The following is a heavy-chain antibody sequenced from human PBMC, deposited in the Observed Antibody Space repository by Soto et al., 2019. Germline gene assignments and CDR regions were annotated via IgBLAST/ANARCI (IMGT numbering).Heavy chain of an antibody. D-gene: IGHD6-13*01. CDR1: GFTFSSYS. V-gene: IGHV3-21*01. CDR3: ARGGGYSSSWYAFDI. CDR2: ISSSSSYI. Sequence: GGSLRLSCAASGFTFSSYSMNWVRQAPGKGLEWVSSISSSSSYIYYADSVKGRFTISRDNAKNSLYLQMNSLRAEDTAVYYCARGGGYSSSWYAFDIWGQGTMVTVSS. J-gene: IGHJ3*02.